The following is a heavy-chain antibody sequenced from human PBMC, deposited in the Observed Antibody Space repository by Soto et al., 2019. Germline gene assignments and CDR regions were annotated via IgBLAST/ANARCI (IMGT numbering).Heavy chain of an antibody. CDR1: PGSFSGYD. V-gene: IGHV4-34*01. J-gene: IGHJ3*01. CDR2: INHSGST. D-gene: IGHD3-10*01. CDR3: ARRLVRITMVRGLYGNRCDT. Sequence: PSWTVSLSCAVYPGSFSGYDWCWVRHPPGQGLEWIGEINHSGSTNYNPSLQSRVAISVDTSQNECSLVRSSVTAADTAVYYGARRLVRITMVRGLYGNRCDTCGQVTQVT.